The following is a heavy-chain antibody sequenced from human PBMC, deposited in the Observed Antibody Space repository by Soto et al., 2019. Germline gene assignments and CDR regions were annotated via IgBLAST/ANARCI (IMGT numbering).Heavy chain of an antibody. CDR1: GGSISSGCYS. CDR2: IYHSGST. J-gene: IGHJ5*02. D-gene: IGHD6-13*01. Sequence: SETLSLTCAVSGGSISSGCYSWSWIRQPPGKGLEWIGYIYHSGSTYYNPSLKSRVTISVDRSKNQFSLKLSSVTAADTSVYYCARGPFGYSSSWLKWFDPWGQGTLVTVCS. V-gene: IGHV4-30-2*01. CDR3: ARGPFGYSSSWLKWFDP.